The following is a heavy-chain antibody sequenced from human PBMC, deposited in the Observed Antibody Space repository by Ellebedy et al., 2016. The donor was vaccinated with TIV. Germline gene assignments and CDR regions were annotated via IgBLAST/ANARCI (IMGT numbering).Heavy chain of an antibody. CDR3: ARRGSGHDYGGNGWFDP. CDR2: IIPIFGTA. V-gene: IGHV1-69*13. J-gene: IGHJ5*02. CDR1: GYTFTSYG. Sequence: AASVKVSCKASGYTFTSYGISWVRQAPGQGLEWMGGIIPIFGTANYAQKFQGRVTMTADESTSTAYMELSSLRSEDTAVYYCARRGSGHDYGGNGWFDPWGQGTLVTVSS. D-gene: IGHD4-23*01.